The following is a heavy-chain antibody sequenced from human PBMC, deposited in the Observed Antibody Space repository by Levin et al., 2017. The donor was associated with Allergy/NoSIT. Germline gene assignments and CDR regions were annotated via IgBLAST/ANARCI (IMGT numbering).Heavy chain of an antibody. CDR3: AREWGYNSSRGSYYFDY. V-gene: IGHV3-21*01. CDR1: GFTFSSYS. D-gene: IGHD6-13*01. J-gene: IGHJ4*02. Sequence: GESLKISCAASGFTFSSYSMNWVRQAPGKGLEWVSSISSSSSYINYADSVKGRFPISRDNAKNSLYLQMNSLRAEDTAVYYCAREWGYNSSRGSYYFDYWGQGTLVTVSS. CDR2: ISSSSSYI.